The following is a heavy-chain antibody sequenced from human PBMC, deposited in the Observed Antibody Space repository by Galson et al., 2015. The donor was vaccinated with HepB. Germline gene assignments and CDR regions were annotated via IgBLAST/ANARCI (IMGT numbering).Heavy chain of an antibody. CDR2: IIPILGIA. D-gene: IGHD2-2*01. CDR3: AISSSVYQLLPINWFDP. V-gene: IGHV1-69*04. Sequence: SVKVSCKASGGTFSSYAISWVRQAPGQGLEWMGRIIPILGIANYAQKFQGRVTITADKSTSTAYMELSSLRSEDTAVYYCAISSSVYQLLPINWFDPWGQGTLVTVSS. CDR1: GGTFSSYA. J-gene: IGHJ5*02.